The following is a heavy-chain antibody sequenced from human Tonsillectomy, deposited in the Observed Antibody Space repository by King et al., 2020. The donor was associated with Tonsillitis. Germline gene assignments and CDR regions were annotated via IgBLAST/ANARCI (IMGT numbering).Heavy chain of an antibody. Sequence: QLQESGPGLVKPSETLSLTCTVSGGSISSYYWSWIRQPPGKGLEWIGYIYYSGSTYYNPSLKSRVTMSVDTSKNQFSLKLSSVTAVDTAVYYCARRATTGEYAFDIWGQGTMVTVSS. CDR2: IYYSGST. V-gene: IGHV4-59*12. CDR1: GGSISSYY. J-gene: IGHJ3*02. D-gene: IGHD3-16*01. CDR3: ARRATTGEYAFDI.